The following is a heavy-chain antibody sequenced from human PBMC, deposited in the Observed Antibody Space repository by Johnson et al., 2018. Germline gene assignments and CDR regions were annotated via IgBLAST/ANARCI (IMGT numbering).Heavy chain of an antibody. V-gene: IGHV1-69*01. D-gene: IGHD5-24*01. Sequence: QVQLVESGAEVKKPGSSVKVSCKASGGTFSSYAISWVRQAPGQGLEWMGGIIPIFGTANYAQKFQGRVTITADESTSPAYMEVSSLGSEDTAVYYCARASYVEMATIFPALDIWGQGTMVTVSS. J-gene: IGHJ3*02. CDR3: ARASYVEMATIFPALDI. CDR1: GGTFSSYA. CDR2: IIPIFGTA.